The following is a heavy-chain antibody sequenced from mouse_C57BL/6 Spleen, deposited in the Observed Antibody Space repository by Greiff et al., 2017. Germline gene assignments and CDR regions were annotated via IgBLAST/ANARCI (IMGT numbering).Heavy chain of an antibody. Sequence: EVMLVESGAELVRPGASVKLSCTASGFNIKDDYMHWVKQRPEQGLEWIGWIDPENGDTEYASKFQGKATITADTSSNTAYLQLSSLTSEDTAVYYCTTNVVATGFDDWGQGTTLTVSS. V-gene: IGHV14-4*01. J-gene: IGHJ2*01. CDR1: GFNIKDDY. CDR3: TTNVVATGFDD. CDR2: IDPENGDT. D-gene: IGHD1-1*01.